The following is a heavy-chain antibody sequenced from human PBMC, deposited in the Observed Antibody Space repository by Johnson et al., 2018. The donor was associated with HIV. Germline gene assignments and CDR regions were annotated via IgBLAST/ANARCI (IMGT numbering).Heavy chain of an antibody. CDR3: ASDWDYAHAFDI. CDR2: IRYDGSNK. CDR1: GFTFSSYG. Sequence: QVQLVESGGGVVQPGGSLRLSCAASGFTFSSYGMHWVRQAPGKGLEWVAFIRYDGSNKYYADSVKGRFTISRDNSKNTLYLQMNSLRAEDTAVYYCASDWDYAHAFDIWGQGTMVTVSS. V-gene: IGHV3-30*02. J-gene: IGHJ3*02. D-gene: IGHD4-17*01.